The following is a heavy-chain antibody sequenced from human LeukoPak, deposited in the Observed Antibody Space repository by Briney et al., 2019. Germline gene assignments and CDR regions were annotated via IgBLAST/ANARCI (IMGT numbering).Heavy chain of an antibody. J-gene: IGHJ4*02. CDR1: GFTVSSNY. V-gene: IGHV3-66*01. D-gene: IGHD2-21*01. CDR3: AREGKGIGYYFDY. Sequence: GGSLRLSCAASGFTVSSNYMSWVRQAPGKGLEWVSVIYSGGSTYYADSVKGRFTISRDNSKNTLYLQMNSLRAEDTAVYYCAREGKGIGYYFDYWGQGTLVTVSS. CDR2: IYSGGST.